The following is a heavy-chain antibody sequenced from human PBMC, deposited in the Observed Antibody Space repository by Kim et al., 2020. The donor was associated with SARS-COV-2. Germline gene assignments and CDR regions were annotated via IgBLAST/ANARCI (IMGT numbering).Heavy chain of an antibody. V-gene: IGHV3-66*02. J-gene: IGHJ6*02. D-gene: IGHD6-13*01. Sequence: GGSLRLSCAASGFTVSSNYMSWVRQAPGKGLEWVSVIYSGGSTYYADSVKGRFTISRDNSKNTLYLQMNSLRAEDTAVYYCARDRRVDPSIAAAGTFQFYYYYGMDVWGQGTTVTVSS. CDR3: ARDRRVDPSIAAAGTFQFYYYYGMDV. CDR1: GFTVSSNY. CDR2: IYSGGST.